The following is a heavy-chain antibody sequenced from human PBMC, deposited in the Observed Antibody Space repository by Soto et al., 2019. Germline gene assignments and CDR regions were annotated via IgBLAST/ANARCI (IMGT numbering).Heavy chain of an antibody. CDR1: GYTFTNYE. V-gene: IGHV1-8*01. J-gene: IGHJ5*02. CDR2: MNPGSGNT. CDR3: ARMASSGSLNWFDP. D-gene: IGHD3-10*01. Sequence: QEQLVQSGAEVKKPGASVKVSCKASGYTFTNYEISWVRQATGQGIEWMGWMNPGSGNTGYAHKFQGRVTMTRNISISTAYMELSRLGSDDTAIYYCARMASSGSLNWFDPWGQGTLVSVSS.